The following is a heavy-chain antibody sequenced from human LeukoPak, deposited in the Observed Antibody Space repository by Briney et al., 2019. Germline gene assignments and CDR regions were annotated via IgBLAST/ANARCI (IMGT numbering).Heavy chain of an antibody. Sequence: ASVKVSCKVSGYTLTELSMHWLRQAPGKGLEWMGGFDPEDGETIYAQKFQGRVTMTEDTSTDTAYMELSSIRSDDTAVYYCATERRYGGNSRWFAPWGQGTLVTVSS. J-gene: IGHJ5*02. CDR1: GYTLTELS. CDR2: FDPEDGET. CDR3: ATERRYGGNSRWFAP. D-gene: IGHD4-23*01. V-gene: IGHV1-24*01.